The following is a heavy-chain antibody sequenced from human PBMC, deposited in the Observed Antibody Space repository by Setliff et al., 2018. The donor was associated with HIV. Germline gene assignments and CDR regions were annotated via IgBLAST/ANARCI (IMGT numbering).Heavy chain of an antibody. V-gene: IGHV4-38-2*01. J-gene: IGHJ4*02. CDR1: GFSISSRYY. CDR3: ECYNSDDGYFDN. CDR2: IYHTGSS. D-gene: IGHD2-8*01. Sequence: SETLSLTCVVSGFSISSRYYWGWVRQSPGKGLEWIGNIYHTGSSYYNPSLKSRVTISVDTSKNQFSLKLSSVTAADTAVYYCECYNSDDGYFDNWGQGALVTVSS.